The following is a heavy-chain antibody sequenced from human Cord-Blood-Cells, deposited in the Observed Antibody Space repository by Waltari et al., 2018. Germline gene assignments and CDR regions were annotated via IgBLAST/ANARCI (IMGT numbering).Heavy chain of an antibody. Sequence: QVQLQESGPGLVKPSETLSLTCTVSGYSISSGYYWGWIRQPPGKGLEWIGSIYHSGSTSYNPSLKSRVTISVDTSKNQFSLKLSSVTAADTAVYYCARGGNYDFWSGYHDAFDIWGQGTMVTVSS. CDR3: ARGGNYDFWSGYHDAFDI. V-gene: IGHV4-38-2*02. J-gene: IGHJ3*02. CDR2: IYHSGST. D-gene: IGHD3-3*01. CDR1: GYSISSGYY.